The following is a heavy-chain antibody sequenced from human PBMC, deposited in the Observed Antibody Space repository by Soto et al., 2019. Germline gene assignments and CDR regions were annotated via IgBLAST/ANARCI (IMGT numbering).Heavy chain of an antibody. CDR1: GYTFTASG. Sequence: GASVKVSCKASGYTFTASGISWVRQAPGQGLEWMGWTSIYNGHTEYSPKFLGRVVMTTDTSRDNAKNSLYLQMHSLRADDTAVYYCARDAFEIYYKFGLDVWGQGTPVTVSS. CDR3: ARDAFEIYYKFGLDV. D-gene: IGHD3-10*01. V-gene: IGHV1-18*01. J-gene: IGHJ6*02. CDR2: TSIYNGHT.